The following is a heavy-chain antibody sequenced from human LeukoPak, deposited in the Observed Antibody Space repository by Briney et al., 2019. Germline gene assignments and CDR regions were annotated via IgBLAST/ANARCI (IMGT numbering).Heavy chain of an antibody. CDR2: ISGSGDST. J-gene: IGHJ2*01. V-gene: IGHV3-23*01. CDR3: AKGGLQTRNWYFAL. CDR1: GFIFRHYA. D-gene: IGHD5-18*01. Sequence: PGGSLRLSCSASGFIFRHYAVNWVRQSPGKGLEWVSGISGSGDSTYYADSVKGRFTVSRDNSKNTLYLQMNSLTAADTAVYFCAKGGLQTRNWYFALWGRGTLVTVSS.